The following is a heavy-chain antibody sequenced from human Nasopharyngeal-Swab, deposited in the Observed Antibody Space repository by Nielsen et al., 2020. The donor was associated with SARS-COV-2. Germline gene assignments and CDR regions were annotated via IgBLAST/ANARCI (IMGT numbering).Heavy chain of an antibody. CDR2: INAGNGNT. V-gene: IGHV1-3*01. J-gene: IGHJ1*01. Sequence: ASVKVSCKASGYTFTSYAMHWVRQAPGQRLEWMGWINAGNGNTKYSQKFQGRVTITRDTSASTAYMELSSLRSEDTAVYYCAKDRGVLSMVLRFQHWGQGTLVTVSS. CDR1: GYTFTSYA. CDR3: AKDRGVLSMVLRFQH. D-gene: IGHD3-10*01.